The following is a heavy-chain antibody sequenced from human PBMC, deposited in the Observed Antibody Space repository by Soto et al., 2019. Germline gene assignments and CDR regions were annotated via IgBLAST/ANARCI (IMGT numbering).Heavy chain of an antibody. Sequence: ETPSPTCPVSGGSISSFYWSWIRQPPGKGPEWIGYNDYAVSVKSRITINSDTSKNQFSLQLNSVTPEDTAVYYCAIESRGYSYGDIYYGMDVWGQGTTVTVSS. J-gene: IGHJ6*02. CDR1: GGSISSFY. V-gene: IGHV4-59*04. CDR3: AIESRGYSYGDIYYGMDV. D-gene: IGHD5-18*01. CDR2: NDYAV.